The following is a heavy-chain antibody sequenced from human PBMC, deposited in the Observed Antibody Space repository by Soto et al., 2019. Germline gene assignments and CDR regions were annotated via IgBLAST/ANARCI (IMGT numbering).Heavy chain of an antibody. V-gene: IGHV3-53*01. CDR1: GFTVSSNY. J-gene: IGHJ6*02. D-gene: IGHD3-3*01. Sequence: GGSLRLSCAASGFTVSSNYMSWVRQAPGKGLEWVSVIYSGGSTYYADSVKGRFTISRDNSKNTLYLQMNSLRAEDTAVYYCASRFPTPPYYDFWSGYYSGYYYGMDVWGQGTTVTVSS. CDR2: IYSGGST. CDR3: ASRFPTPPYYDFWSGYYSGYYYGMDV.